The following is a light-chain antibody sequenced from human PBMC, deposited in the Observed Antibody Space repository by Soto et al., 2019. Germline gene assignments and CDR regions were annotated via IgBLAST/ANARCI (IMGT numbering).Light chain of an antibody. CDR1: QTFSAGF. CDR3: QQYDRTPFT. V-gene: IGKV3-20*01. J-gene: IGKJ4*01. Sequence: EIVLTQSPGTLSLSPGERATLSCRASQTFSAGFLAWYQQKPGQAPRLLIYGASSRATGIPDRFSGSGSRTDFTLTISRLEPEDFAVYYCQQYDRTPFTFGGGTKVQIE. CDR2: GAS.